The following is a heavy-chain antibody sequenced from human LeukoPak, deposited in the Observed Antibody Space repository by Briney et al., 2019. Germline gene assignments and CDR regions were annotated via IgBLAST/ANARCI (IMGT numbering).Heavy chain of an antibody. D-gene: IGHD3-10*01. CDR2: MNPNSGNT. J-gene: IGHJ4*02. Sequence: ASVKVSCKASGYTFTSYDINWVRQATGQGLEWMGWMNPNSGNTGYAQKFQGRVTITRNTSISTAYMELSSLRSEDTAVYYCARGGTYGSGRNQHTTLDYWGPGTLVTVSS. V-gene: IGHV1-8*03. CDR1: GYTFTSYD. CDR3: ARGGTYGSGRNQHTTLDY.